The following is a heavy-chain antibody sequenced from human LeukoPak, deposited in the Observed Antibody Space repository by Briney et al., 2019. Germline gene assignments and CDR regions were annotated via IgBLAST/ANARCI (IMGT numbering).Heavy chain of an antibody. V-gene: IGHV3-23*01. D-gene: IGHD4-17*01. CDR3: ARRMTTVTTGFDY. Sequence: GGSLRLSCAASGFTFSSYAMSWVRQAPGKGLEWVSAISGSGGSTYYADSVKGRFTISRDNSKDTLYLRMNSLRAEDTAVYYCARRMTTVTTGFDYWGQGTLVTVSS. CDR1: GFTFSSYA. CDR2: ISGSGGST. J-gene: IGHJ4*02.